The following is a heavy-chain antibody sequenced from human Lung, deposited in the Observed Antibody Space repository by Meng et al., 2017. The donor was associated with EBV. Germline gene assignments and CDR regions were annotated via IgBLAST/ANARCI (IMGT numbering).Heavy chain of an antibody. CDR3: ARVEVGITSVDY. Sequence: QVLLEQGGSELKKPGASVMVSCKASGYTFTSYARKGWLHAPGQGLVWMGSINAYNGDTNYAQTLQGRVTMTTDTSTSTAYMELRSLRSDDTAVYYCARVEVGITSVDYWGQGTLVTVSS. V-gene: IGHV1-18*01. CDR1: GYTFTSYA. CDR2: INAYNGDT. D-gene: IGHD1-26*01. J-gene: IGHJ4*02.